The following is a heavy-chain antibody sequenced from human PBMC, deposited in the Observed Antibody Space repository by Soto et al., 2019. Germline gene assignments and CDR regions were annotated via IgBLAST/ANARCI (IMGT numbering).Heavy chain of an antibody. CDR1: GYSISSGYY. V-gene: IGHV4-38-2*02. CDR2: IYHSGST. J-gene: IGHJ2*01. Sequence: PSETLSLTCGVSGYSISSGYYWGWIRQPPGKGLEWIGSIYHSGSTYYNPSLKSRVTISVDTSKNQFSLKLSSVTAADTAVYYCARDPQRWLKFFEYRDLWYFDLWGRGTLVTVYS. CDR3: ARDPQRWLKFFEYRDLWYFDL. D-gene: IGHD5-12*01.